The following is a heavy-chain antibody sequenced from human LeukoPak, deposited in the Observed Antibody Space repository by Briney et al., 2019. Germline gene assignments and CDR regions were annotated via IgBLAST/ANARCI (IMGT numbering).Heavy chain of an antibody. CDR1: GITFSSYA. V-gene: IGHV3-23*01. CDR3: APGASGSYYYGMDV. CDR2: ISGSGRST. D-gene: IGHD1-26*01. J-gene: IGHJ6*02. Sequence: TGGSLRPSCAASGITFSSYAMSWVRQAPGKGLEWVSAISGSGRSTYYTDSVKGRFTISRDNSKNTVYLQMNSLRAEDTAVYYCAPGASGSYYYGMDVWGQGTTVTVSS.